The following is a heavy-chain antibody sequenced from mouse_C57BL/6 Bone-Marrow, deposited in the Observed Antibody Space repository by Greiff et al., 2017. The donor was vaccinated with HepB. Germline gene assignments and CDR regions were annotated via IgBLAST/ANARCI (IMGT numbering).Heavy chain of an antibody. CDR3: ARWLLPWYFDV. D-gene: IGHD2-3*01. Sequence: EVKVVESEGGLVQPGSSMKLSCTASGFTFSDYYMAWVRQVPEKGLEWVANINYDGSSTYYLDSLKSRFIISRDNAKNILYLQMSSLKSEDTATYYCARWLLPWYFDVWGTGTTVTVSS. CDR2: INYDGSST. V-gene: IGHV5-16*01. CDR1: GFTFSDYY. J-gene: IGHJ1*03.